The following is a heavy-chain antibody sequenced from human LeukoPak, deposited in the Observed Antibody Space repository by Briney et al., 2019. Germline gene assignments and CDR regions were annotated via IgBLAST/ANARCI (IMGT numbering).Heavy chain of an antibody. CDR3: AKEGATVTRYFDY. CDR2: IQQDGTEK. D-gene: IGHD4-17*01. J-gene: IGHJ4*02. Sequence: GGSLRLSCVVSGFTFSNYWMTWVRQAPGKGLEWVANIQQDGTEKYYVDSVKGRSTIFRDNAKNSVYLQMNSLRAEDTAVYYCAKEGATVTRYFDYWGQGTLVTVSS. CDR1: GFTFSNYW. V-gene: IGHV3-7*01.